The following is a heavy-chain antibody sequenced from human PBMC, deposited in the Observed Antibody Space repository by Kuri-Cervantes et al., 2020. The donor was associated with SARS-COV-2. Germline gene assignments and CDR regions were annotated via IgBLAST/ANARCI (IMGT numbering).Heavy chain of an antibody. J-gene: IGHJ2*01. Sequence: GGSLRLSCAASGFTFSSYSMNWVRQAPGKGLEWVSYISSSSSYIYYADSVKGRFTISRDNAKNSLYLQMNSLRAEDTAVYYCARDQHGAPTPYWYFDLWGRGTLVTVSS. CDR2: ISSSSSYI. V-gene: IGHV3-21*05. CDR1: GFTFSSYS. CDR3: ARDQHGAPTPYWYFDL. D-gene: IGHD4-17*01.